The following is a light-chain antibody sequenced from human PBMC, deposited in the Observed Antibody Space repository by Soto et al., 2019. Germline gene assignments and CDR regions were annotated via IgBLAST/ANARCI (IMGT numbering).Light chain of an antibody. Sequence: EIVLTQSPATLSLSPGERATLSCRASQSVSSYLAWYQQKPGQAPRLLIYDASNRATGIPARFSGSGSGTDFTLTISSLEPEDFAVYYCQQRSNWPRWTFGQGTKVYIK. J-gene: IGKJ1*01. CDR3: QQRSNWPRWT. V-gene: IGKV3-11*01. CDR2: DAS. CDR1: QSVSSY.